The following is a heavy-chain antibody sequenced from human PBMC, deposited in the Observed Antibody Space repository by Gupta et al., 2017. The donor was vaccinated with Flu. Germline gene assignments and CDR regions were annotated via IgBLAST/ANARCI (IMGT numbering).Heavy chain of an antibody. CDR2: IYYDGTT. CDR1: IDSYY. CDR3: ASSAMYGVFDP. Sequence: IDSYYWSWIRQSPGKGLEWIAYIYYDGTTKYNPSLKSRVTLSIDTSKKQFSLRLNSVTAADSAVYFCASSAMYGVFDPWGQGTLVTVSS. D-gene: IGHD3-3*01. J-gene: IGHJ5*02. V-gene: IGHV4-59*13.